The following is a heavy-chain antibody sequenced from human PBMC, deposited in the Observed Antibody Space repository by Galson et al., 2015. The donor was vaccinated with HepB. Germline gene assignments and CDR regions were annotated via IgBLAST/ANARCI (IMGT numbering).Heavy chain of an antibody. CDR2: FSGSGGGT. V-gene: IGHV3-23*01. D-gene: IGHD6-6*01. CDR1: GFTFSSYA. Sequence: SLRLSCAASGFTFSSYAMSWVRQAPGKGLEWVSAFSGSGGGTYYADSVKGRFTISRDNSKNTLYLQMNSLRAEDTALYYCAKDGEYSHSPGYYYYMDVWGKGTTVTVSS. CDR3: AKDGEYSHSPGYYYYMDV. J-gene: IGHJ6*03.